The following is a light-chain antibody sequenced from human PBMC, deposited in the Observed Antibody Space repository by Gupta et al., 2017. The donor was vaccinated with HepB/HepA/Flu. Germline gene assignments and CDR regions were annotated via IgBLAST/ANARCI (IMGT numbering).Light chain of an antibody. CDR1: KLGNKY. CDR3: QAWDSSKGVV. CDR2: QDT. V-gene: IGLV3-1*01. J-gene: IGLJ2*01. Sequence: SYELTQPPSVSVSPGQTASITCSGDKLGNKYASWYQQKAGQAPLLVIYQDTKRTAGIPGRFSGSNAGNTATLTISGHQKRDEADYYGQAWDSSKGVVFGGGTKLTVL.